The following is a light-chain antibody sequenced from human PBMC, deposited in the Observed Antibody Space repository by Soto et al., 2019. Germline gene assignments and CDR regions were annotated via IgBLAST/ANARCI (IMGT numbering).Light chain of an antibody. CDR3: CSYAGSSTLWV. V-gene: IGLV2-23*02. CDR1: SSDVGSYNL. Sequence: QSVLTQPASVSGSPVQSITISCTGTSSDVGSYNLVSWYQQHPGKAPKLMIYEVSKRPSGVSNRFSGSKSGNTASLTISGLQAEDEADYYCCSYAGSSTLWVFGGGTQLTVL. J-gene: IGLJ3*02. CDR2: EVS.